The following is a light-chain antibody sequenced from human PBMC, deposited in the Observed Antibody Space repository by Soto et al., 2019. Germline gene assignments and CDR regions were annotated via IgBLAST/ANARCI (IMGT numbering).Light chain of an antibody. J-gene: IGLJ1*01. CDR3: SSYTSSSTYV. CDR2: EVS. V-gene: IGLV2-14*01. CDR1: SRDGGSYNY. Sequence: QSVLTQPASVSGSPGQSITISCTGTSRDGGSYNYVSWYQQHPGKAPKVMIYEVSNRPSGVSNRFSGSKSGNTASLTISGLQAEDEADYYCSSYTSSSTYVFGTGTKVTVL.